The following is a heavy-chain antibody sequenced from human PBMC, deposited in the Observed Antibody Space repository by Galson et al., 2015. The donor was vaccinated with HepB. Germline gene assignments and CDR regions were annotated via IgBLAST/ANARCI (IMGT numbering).Heavy chain of an antibody. CDR3: ARKYCSSTSCYHYFDY. D-gene: IGHD2-2*01. Sequence: VKVSCKASGGTFSSYAISWVRQAPGQGLEWMGGIIPIFGTANYAQKFQGRVTITADESTSTAYMELSSLRSEDTAVYYCARKYCSSTSCYHYFDYWGQGTLVTVSS. CDR1: GGTFSSYA. J-gene: IGHJ4*02. V-gene: IGHV1-69*01. CDR2: IIPIFGTA.